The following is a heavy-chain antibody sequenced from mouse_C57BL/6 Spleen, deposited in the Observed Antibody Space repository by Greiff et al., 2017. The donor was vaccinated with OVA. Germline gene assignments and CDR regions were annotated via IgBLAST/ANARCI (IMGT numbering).Heavy chain of an antibody. J-gene: IGHJ4*01. V-gene: IGHV1-78*01. CDR3: ASPIDGYYDYYAMDY. CDR2: IYPRDGST. CDR1: GYTFTDHT. D-gene: IGHD2-3*01. Sequence: QVQLQQSDAELVKPGASVKISCKVSGYTFTDHTIHWMKQRPEQGLEWIGYIYPRDGSTKYNEKFKGKATLTADKSSSTAYMQLNSLTSEDSAVYFCASPIDGYYDYYAMDYWGQGTSVTVSS.